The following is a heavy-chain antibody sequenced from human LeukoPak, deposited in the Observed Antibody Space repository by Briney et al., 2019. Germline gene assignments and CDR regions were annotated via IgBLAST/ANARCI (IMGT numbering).Heavy chain of an antibody. J-gene: IGHJ5*02. CDR3: ARDEYWLEIAVAGTGRFDP. CDR1: GFTFSSYA. Sequence: GGSLRLSCAASGFTFSSYAMSWVRQAPGKGLEWVSAISGSGGSTYYADSVKGRFTISRDNSKNTLYLQMSSLRVEDTAVYYCARDEYWLEIAVAGTGRFDPWGQGTLVTVSS. CDR2: ISGSGGST. D-gene: IGHD6-19*01. V-gene: IGHV3-23*01.